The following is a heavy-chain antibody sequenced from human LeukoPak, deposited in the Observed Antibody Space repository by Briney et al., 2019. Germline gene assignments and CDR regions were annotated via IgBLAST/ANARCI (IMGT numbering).Heavy chain of an antibody. CDR1: GGSFSGYY. V-gene: IGHV4-34*01. CDR3: ARGDYGGNFDAFDI. Sequence: SETLSLTCAVYGGSFSGYYWSWIRQPPGKGLEWIGEINHSGSTNYNPSLKSRVTISVDTSKTQFSLKLSSVTAADTAVYYCARGDYGGNFDAFDIWGQGTMVTVSS. J-gene: IGHJ3*02. D-gene: IGHD4-23*01. CDR2: INHSGST.